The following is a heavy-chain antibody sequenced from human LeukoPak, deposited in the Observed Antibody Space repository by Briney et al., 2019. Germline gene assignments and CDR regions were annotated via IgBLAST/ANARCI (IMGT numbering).Heavy chain of an antibody. CDR3: ERDGWAPLGYSGSHPDY. CDR1: GFTFSSYA. J-gene: IGHJ4*02. V-gene: IGHV3-30-3*01. CDR2: ISYDGSNK. D-gene: IGHD6-13*01. Sequence: GGSLRLSCAASGFTFSSYAMHWVRQAPGKGLEWVAVISYDGSNKYYADSVKGRFTISRDNSKNTLYLQMNSLRAEDTAVYYCERDGWAPLGYSGSHPDYGGQGTLATVSS.